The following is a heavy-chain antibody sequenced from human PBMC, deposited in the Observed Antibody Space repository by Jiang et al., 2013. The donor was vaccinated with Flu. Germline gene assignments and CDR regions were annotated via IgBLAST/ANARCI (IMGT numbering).Heavy chain of an antibody. CDR2: IATNTGNP. D-gene: IGHD3-10*01. Sequence: QSGSELKKPGASVKVSCKVSGYTFSRYAVNWLRQAPGQGPEWMGWIATNTGNPTYAQGFTERFVFSLDTSVSTAYLQITSLKAEDTAVYYCAGDTYDGSISTLDYWGQGTLVTVSS. CDR1: GYTFSRYA. CDR3: AGDTYDGSISTLDY. J-gene: IGHJ4*02. V-gene: IGHV7-4-1*02.